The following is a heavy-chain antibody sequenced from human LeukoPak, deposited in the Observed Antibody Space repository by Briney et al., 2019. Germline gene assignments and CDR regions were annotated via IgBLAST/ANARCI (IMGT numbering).Heavy chain of an antibody. Sequence: GGSLRLSCAASGFTVSSNYMSWVRQAPGKGLEWVSVIYSGGSTYYADSVKGRFTISRDNSKNTLYLQMNSLRAEDTAVYYCARALYSGSYYYYYYMDVWGKGTTVTISS. V-gene: IGHV3-53*01. CDR1: GFTVSSNY. CDR2: IYSGGST. J-gene: IGHJ6*03. D-gene: IGHD1-26*01. CDR3: ARALYSGSYYYYYYMDV.